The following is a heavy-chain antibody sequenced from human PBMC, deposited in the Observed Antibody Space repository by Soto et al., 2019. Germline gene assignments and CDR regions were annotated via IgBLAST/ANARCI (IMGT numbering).Heavy chain of an antibody. CDR2: ISSSSSYI. D-gene: IGHD6-13*01. V-gene: IGHV3-21*01. CDR1: GFTFSSYS. J-gene: IGHJ4*02. CDR3: AREGSSWYYFDY. Sequence: GGSLRLSCAASGFTFSSYSMNWVRQAPGKGLEWVSSISSSSSYIYYADSVKGRFTISRDNAKNSLYLQMNSLRAEDTAVYYCAREGSSWYYFDYWGQGTLVTVSS.